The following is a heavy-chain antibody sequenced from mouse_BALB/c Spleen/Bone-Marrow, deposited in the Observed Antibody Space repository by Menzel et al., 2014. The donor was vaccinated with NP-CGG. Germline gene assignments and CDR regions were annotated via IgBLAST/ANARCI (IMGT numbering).Heavy chain of an antibody. CDR1: GFNIKDTY. CDR3: ATYYRYDRRFAY. D-gene: IGHD2-14*01. V-gene: IGHV14-3*02. Sequence: EVKLMESGAELVKPRASVKLSCTASGFNIKDTYMHWVKQRPEQGLVWIGRIDPANGNTKYDPKFQGKATITADTSSNTAYLQLSSLTSEDTAVYYCATYYRYDRRFAYWGPRDSGHCLC. J-gene: IGHJ3*01. CDR2: IDPANGNT.